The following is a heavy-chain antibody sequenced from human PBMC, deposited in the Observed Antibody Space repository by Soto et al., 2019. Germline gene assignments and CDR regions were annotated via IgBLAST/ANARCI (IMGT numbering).Heavy chain of an antibody. D-gene: IGHD1-1*01. CDR3: ARDLQGGTTNYYYYYGMDV. Sequence: QVQLQESGPGLVKPSQTLSLTCTVSGGSISSGGYYWSWIRQHPGKGLEWIGYIYYGGSTYYNPSLKSRVTISVDTSKNQFSLKLSSVTAADTAVYYCARDLQGGTTNYYYYYGMDVWGQGTTVTVSS. CDR1: GGSISSGGYY. V-gene: IGHV4-31*03. CDR2: IYYGGST. J-gene: IGHJ6*02.